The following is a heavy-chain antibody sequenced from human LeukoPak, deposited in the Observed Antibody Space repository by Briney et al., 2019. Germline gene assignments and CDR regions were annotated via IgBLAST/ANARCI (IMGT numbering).Heavy chain of an antibody. J-gene: IGHJ4*02. Sequence: ASVKVSCKVSGYTLTELSMHWVRQAPGKGLEWMGGFDPEDGETIYAQKFQGRVTMTEDTSTDTAYMELSSLGSEDTAVYCCATDLYGSGSYYFDYWGQGTLVTVSS. CDR2: FDPEDGET. D-gene: IGHD3-10*01. CDR3: ATDLYGSGSYYFDY. V-gene: IGHV1-24*01. CDR1: GYTLTELS.